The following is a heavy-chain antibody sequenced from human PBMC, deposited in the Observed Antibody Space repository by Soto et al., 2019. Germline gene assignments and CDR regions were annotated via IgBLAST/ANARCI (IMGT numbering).Heavy chain of an antibody. J-gene: IGHJ5*02. CDR3: ARQDYDFWSGYSHLRFDP. Sequence: QLQLQESGPGLVKPSETLSLTCTVSGGSISSSSYYWGWIRQPPGKGLEWFGSIYYSGSTYYNPSLKSRVTISVDTSKNQFSLKLSSVTAADTAVYYCARQDYDFWSGYSHLRFDPWGQGTLVTVSS. CDR1: GGSISSSSYY. D-gene: IGHD3-3*01. V-gene: IGHV4-39*01. CDR2: IYYSGST.